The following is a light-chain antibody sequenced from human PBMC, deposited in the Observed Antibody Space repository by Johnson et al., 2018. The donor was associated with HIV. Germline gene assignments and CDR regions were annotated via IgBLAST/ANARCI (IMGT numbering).Light chain of an antibody. V-gene: IGLV1-51*02. CDR3: GTWDTSLSAGGV. Sequence: HSVLTQPPSVSAAPGQKVTISCSGSSSNIGNKYVSWYQQLPGTAPKLLIYENTKRPSGIPDRFSGSKSGTSATLGITGLQTGDEADDYCGTWDTSLSAGGVFGSGTKVTVL. CDR1: SSNIGNKY. J-gene: IGLJ1*01. CDR2: ENT.